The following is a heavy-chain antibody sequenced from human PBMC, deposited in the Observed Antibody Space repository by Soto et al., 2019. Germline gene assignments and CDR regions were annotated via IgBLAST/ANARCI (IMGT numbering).Heavy chain of an antibody. CDR1: GGTFSSYT. J-gene: IGHJ6*01. CDR3: AGFTSMGIDG. CDR2: IIPILGIA. V-gene: IGHV1-69*02. D-gene: IGHD3-3*01. Sequence: QVQLVQSGAEVKKPGSSVKVSCKASGGTFSSYTISWVRQAPGQGLEWMGRIIPILGIANYAQKFQGRVTNTADKTTSNAYLELSSLRSEETAVDYCAGFTSMGIDGWGPGATVTVSS.